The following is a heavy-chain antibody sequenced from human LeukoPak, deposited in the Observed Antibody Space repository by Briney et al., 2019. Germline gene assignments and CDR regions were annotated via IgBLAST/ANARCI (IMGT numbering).Heavy chain of an antibody. J-gene: IGHJ4*02. CDR3: ARGSLDSSGYYLDY. CDR1: GGSISSYY. V-gene: IGHV4-4*07. CDR2: IYTSGST. D-gene: IGHD3-22*01. Sequence: SETLSLTCTVSGGSISSYYWSWIRQPAGEGLEWIGRIYTSGSTNYNPSLKSRVTMSVDTSKNQFSLKLSSVTAADTAVYYCARGSLDSSGYYLDYWGQGTLVTVSS.